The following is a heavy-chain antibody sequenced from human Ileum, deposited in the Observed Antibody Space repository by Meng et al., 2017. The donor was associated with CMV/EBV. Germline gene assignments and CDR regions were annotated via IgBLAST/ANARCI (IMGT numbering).Heavy chain of an antibody. CDR2: INHSGSP. Sequence: SETLSLTCAVYGGSFSGYYWSWIRQPPGKGLEWIGEINHSGSPNYNPSLKSRVTISVDTSKTQFSLKLSSVTAADTAVYYCASFPPSRSSYYYYYGMDVWGQGTTVTVSS. V-gene: IGHV4-34*01. CDR1: GGSFSGYY. D-gene: IGHD6-6*01. CDR3: ASFPPSRSSYYYYYGMDV. J-gene: IGHJ6*02.